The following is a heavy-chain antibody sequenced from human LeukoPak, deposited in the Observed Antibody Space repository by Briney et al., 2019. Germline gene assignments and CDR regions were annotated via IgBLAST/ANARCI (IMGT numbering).Heavy chain of an antibody. D-gene: IGHD4-23*01. CDR2: ISYEGNIK. CDR3: ARGTGGGNSGFDY. J-gene: IGHJ4*02. Sequence: SGGSLRLSCAASGFTFSSYAMHWVRQAPGKGLEWVAIISYEGNIKDYADSVKGLFTISRDNSKNTLYLQMNSLRAEDTAVYYCARGTGGGNSGFDYWGQGILVTVSS. CDR1: GFTFSSYA. V-gene: IGHV3-30-3*01.